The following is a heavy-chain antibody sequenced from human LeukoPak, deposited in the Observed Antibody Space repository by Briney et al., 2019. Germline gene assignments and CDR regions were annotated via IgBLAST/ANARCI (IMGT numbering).Heavy chain of an antibody. CDR1: GFSVSSYD. J-gene: IGHJ4*02. CDR2: IWSDGNNK. D-gene: IGHD3-22*01. CDR3: ARHGLTASSGYTVFRQ. V-gene: IGHV3-33*07. Sequence: PGGTLRGSCAASGFSVSSYDIYWVRQAPGKGLGWVAVIWSDGNNKYYSDSVKGRFTISRDNSNNTLYLEMNSLRAEDTAVYYCARHGLTASSGYTVFRQWDRGHLVTVSS.